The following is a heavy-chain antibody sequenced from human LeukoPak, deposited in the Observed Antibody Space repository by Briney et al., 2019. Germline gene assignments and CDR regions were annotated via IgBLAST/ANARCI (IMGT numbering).Heavy chain of an antibody. CDR2: ISWNSGSI. CDR1: GFTFDDYA. J-gene: IGHJ3*02. CDR3: AKDIQRWDYVAAFDI. D-gene: IGHD4-17*01. Sequence: GGSLRLSCAASGFTFDDYATHWVRQAPGKGLEWVSGISWNSGSIGYADSVKGRFTISRDNAKNSLYLQMNSLRAEDTALYYCAKDIQRWDYVAAFDIWGQGTMVTVSS. V-gene: IGHV3-9*01.